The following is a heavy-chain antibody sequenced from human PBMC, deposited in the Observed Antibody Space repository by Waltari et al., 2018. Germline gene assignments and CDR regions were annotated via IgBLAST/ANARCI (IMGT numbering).Heavy chain of an antibody. Sequence: EVQLVQSGAEVKKPGDSLKISCKGSGYSFSNYWIGWVRQMPGKGLEWMGFIYPGDSDTIYSPSFQGQVTISADKSISTAYLPWSSLKASDTALFYCARQISGIASGMDVWGQGTTVTVSS. J-gene: IGHJ6*02. CDR1: GYSFSNYW. CDR3: ARQISGIASGMDV. D-gene: IGHD6-13*01. V-gene: IGHV5-51*01. CDR2: IYPGDSDT.